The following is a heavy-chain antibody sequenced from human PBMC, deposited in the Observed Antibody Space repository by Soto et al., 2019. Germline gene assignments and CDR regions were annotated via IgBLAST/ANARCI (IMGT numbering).Heavy chain of an antibody. D-gene: IGHD3-16*01. V-gene: IGHV4-34*01. CDR3: VRIRYQLPSSVLWLDP. CDR2: INHVGGT. Sequence: PSKTLSLTCAVYVGFLSESYWTWIRQPPGKGLEWIGEINHVGGTNYNPSLKSRVTMSVDTSQNQFSLRLISVTAADTAMYFCVRIRYQLPSSVLWLDPWGQGTPVTVSS. CDR1: VGFLSESY. J-gene: IGHJ5*02.